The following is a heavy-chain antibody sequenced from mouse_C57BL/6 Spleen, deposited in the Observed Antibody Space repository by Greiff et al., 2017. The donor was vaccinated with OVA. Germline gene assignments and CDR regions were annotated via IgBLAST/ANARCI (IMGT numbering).Heavy chain of an antibody. CDR3: ARRAYYSNHGGGAMDY. CDR2: ILPGSGST. CDR1: GYTFTGYW. J-gene: IGHJ4*01. D-gene: IGHD2-5*01. V-gene: IGHV1-9*01. Sequence: QVQLQQSGAELMKPGASVKLSCKATGYTFTGYWIAWVKQRPGHGLEWIGEILPGSGSTNYNEKFKGKATFTADTSSNTAYMQLSSLTTEDSAIYYCARRAYYSNHGGGAMDYWGQGTSVTVSS.